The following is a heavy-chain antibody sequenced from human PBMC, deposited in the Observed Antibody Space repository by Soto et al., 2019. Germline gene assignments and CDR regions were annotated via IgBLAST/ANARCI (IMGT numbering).Heavy chain of an antibody. Sequence: PSETLSLTCTVSGVSISSYYWIWIRQPPGKGLEWIGYIYYSGSTNYNPSLKSRVTISVDTSKNQFSLKLSSVTAADTAVYYCARAITMMRFDPWGQGTLVTVSS. CDR3: ARAITMMRFDP. D-gene: IGHD3-22*01. CDR1: GVSISSYY. J-gene: IGHJ5*02. CDR2: IYYSGST. V-gene: IGHV4-59*01.